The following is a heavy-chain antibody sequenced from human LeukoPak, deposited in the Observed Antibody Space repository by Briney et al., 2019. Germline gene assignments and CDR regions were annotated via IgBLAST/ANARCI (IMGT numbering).Heavy chain of an antibody. J-gene: IGHJ6*02. CDR1: GFTFSRYW. V-gene: IGHV3-74*01. Sequence: RESLSLSCAASGFTFSRYWIHWVRQAPGKGLEWVSRISSDGYSISYANSVKGRFTISRDNAKNSLYLQMNSLRAEDTALYYCAKDMGPIYYGSGSYPDYYYYGMDVWGQGTTVTVSS. CDR3: AKDMGPIYYGSGSYPDYYYYGMDV. CDR2: ISSDGYSI. D-gene: IGHD3-10*01.